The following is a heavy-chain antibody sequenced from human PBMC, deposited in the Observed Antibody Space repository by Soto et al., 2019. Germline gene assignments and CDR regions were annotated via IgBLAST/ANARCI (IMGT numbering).Heavy chain of an antibody. J-gene: IGHJ6*02. CDR1: GGSISSSNW. V-gene: IGHV4-4*02. Sequence: QVQLQESGPGLVKPSRTLSLTCAVSGGSISSSNWWSWVRQPPGKGLEWIGEIYHSGSTNYNPSLRRRVTISVDKSKNQFSLKLTSVTAGDTAVYYCARVSGSYYYGMDVWGQGTTVTVSS. D-gene: IGHD1-26*01. CDR3: ARVSGSYYYGMDV. CDR2: IYHSGST.